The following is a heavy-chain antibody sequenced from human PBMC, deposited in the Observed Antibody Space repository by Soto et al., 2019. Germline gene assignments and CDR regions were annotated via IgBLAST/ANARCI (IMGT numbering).Heavy chain of an antibody. CDR1: GGTFSSYA. J-gene: IGHJ3*02. V-gene: IGHV1-69*01. CDR3: ASTYDIVVVPAAMVRDGYAFDI. D-gene: IGHD2-2*01. CDR2: IIPIFGTA. Sequence: QVQLVQSGAEVKKPGSSVKVSCKASGGTFSSYAIRWVRQAPGQGLEWMGGIIPIFGTANYAQKFQGRVTITADESTRTAYMELSSLRSEDTAVYYCASTYDIVVVPAAMVRDGYAFDIWGQGTMVTVSS.